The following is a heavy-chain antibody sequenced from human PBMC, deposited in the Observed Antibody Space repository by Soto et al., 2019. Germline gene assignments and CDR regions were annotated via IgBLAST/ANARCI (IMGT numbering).Heavy chain of an antibody. D-gene: IGHD3-22*01. V-gene: IGHV3-30-3*01. Sequence: QLVESGGGVVQPGRSLRLSCAASGCTFNTDTMHWVRQAPGKGLEWVALISDDGSNKHYADSVKGRFSISRDNSKNTLYLQLNSLRPEDTAVYYCAREAIYYDTSGFSLYYFDYWGQGSLVTVSS. CDR2: ISDDGSNK. J-gene: IGHJ4*02. CDR1: GCTFNTDT. CDR3: AREAIYYDTSGFSLYYFDY.